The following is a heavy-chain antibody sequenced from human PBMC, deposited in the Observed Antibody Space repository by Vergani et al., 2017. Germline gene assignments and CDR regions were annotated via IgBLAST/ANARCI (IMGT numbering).Heavy chain of an antibody. CDR3: AKEEWGIAAAGATPGFYMDV. D-gene: IGHD6-13*01. CDR2: ISYDGSNK. CDR1: GFTFSSYG. J-gene: IGHJ6*03. V-gene: IGHV3-30*18. Sequence: QVQLVESGGGVVQPGRSLRLSCAASGFTFSSYGVHWVRQAPGKGLEWVAVISYDGSNKYYADSVKGRFTISRDNSKNTLYMQMNSLRAEVTAVYYCAKEEWGIAAAGATPGFYMDVWGKGTTVTVSS.